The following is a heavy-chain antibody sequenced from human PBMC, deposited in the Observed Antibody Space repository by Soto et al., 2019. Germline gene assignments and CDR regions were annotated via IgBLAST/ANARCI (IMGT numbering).Heavy chain of an antibody. Sequence: TGGSLRLSCAASGFTFSSYWMSWVRQAPGKGLEWVANIKQDGSEKYYVDSVKGRFTISRDNAKNSLYLQMNSLRAEDTAVYYCARGSVLSRWFLEWLQDVWGQGTTVTVSS. J-gene: IGHJ6*02. CDR3: ARGSVLSRWFLEWLQDV. CDR1: GFTFSSYW. D-gene: IGHD3-3*01. V-gene: IGHV3-7*03. CDR2: IKQDGSEK.